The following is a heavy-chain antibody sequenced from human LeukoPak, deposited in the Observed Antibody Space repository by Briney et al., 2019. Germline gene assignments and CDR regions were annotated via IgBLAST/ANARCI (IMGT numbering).Heavy chain of an antibody. CDR1: GFTFSSYG. CDR3: AKRGYDSSGYYYFDY. Sequence: GGSLRPSCAASGFTFSSYGMHWVRQAPGKGLEWVAVISYDGSNKYYADSVKGRFTISRDNSKNTLYLQMNSLRAEDTAVYYCAKRGYDSSGYYYFDYWGHGTLVTVSS. J-gene: IGHJ4*01. CDR2: ISYDGSNK. D-gene: IGHD3-22*01. V-gene: IGHV3-30*18.